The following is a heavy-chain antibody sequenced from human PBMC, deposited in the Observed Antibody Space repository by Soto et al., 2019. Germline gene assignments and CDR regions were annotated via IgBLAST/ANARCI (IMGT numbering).Heavy chain of an antibody. Sequence: EVQLVESGGGLVQPGGSLRLSCAASGFTFSSYSMNWVRQAPGKGLEWVSYISSSSSTIYYADSVKGRFTISRDNAKNSLKLQMNSLRDEDTAVYYCASSPAVKDYWGQGTLVTVSS. J-gene: IGHJ4*02. CDR2: ISSSSSTI. V-gene: IGHV3-48*02. CDR3: ASSPAVKDY. CDR1: GFTFSSYS. D-gene: IGHD6-19*01.